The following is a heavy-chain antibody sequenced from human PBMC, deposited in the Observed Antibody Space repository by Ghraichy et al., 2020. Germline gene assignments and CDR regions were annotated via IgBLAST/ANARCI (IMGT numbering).Heavy chain of an antibody. CDR2: IIPIFGTA. Sequence: SVKVSCKASGGTFSSYAISWVRQAPGQGLEWMGGIIPIFGTANYAQKFQGRVTITADESTSTAYMELSSLRSEDTAVYYCARDRGYYYDSSGYYDADAFDIWGQGTMVTVSS. J-gene: IGHJ3*02. D-gene: IGHD3-22*01. V-gene: IGHV1-69*13. CDR1: GGTFSSYA. CDR3: ARDRGYYYDSSGYYDADAFDI.